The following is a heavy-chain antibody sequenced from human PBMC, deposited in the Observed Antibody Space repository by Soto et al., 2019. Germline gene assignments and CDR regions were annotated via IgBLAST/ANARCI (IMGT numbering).Heavy chain of an antibody. V-gene: IGHV3-48*03. D-gene: IGHD2-15*01. Sequence: EEQLVESGGGLVQPGGSLRLSCAASGFIFRYYEMNWVRQVPGKGLEWLSYISRSGDVIYYADSVKGRFTVSRDNAKNALFLQMSGRRGDDRAVYYCARGGVSGGGSDYFELWGQGTLVNVSS. CDR2: ISRSGDVI. J-gene: IGHJ4*02. CDR1: GFIFRYYE. CDR3: ARGGVSGGGSDYFEL.